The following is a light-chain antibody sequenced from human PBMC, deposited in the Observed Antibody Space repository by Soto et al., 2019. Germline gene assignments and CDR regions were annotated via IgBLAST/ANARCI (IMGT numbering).Light chain of an antibody. Sequence: EIVVTKCPTQPPWSPAERATLSCRASQRVSSGYLVWYQQKPGQAPRLLIYGASNRATGIPDRFSGIGSGAYFTLSISRLMPGDFAVYGCHKYIKSPPSETVGPGTKVDIK. CDR2: GAS. CDR3: HKYIKSPPSET. CDR1: QRVSSGY. J-gene: IGKJ1*01. V-gene: IGKV3-20*01.